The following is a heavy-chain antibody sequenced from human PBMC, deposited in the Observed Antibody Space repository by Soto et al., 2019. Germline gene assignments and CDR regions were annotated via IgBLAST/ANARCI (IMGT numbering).Heavy chain of an antibody. V-gene: IGHV4-34*01. CDR1: GGSFSGYY. J-gene: IGHJ5*02. CDR3: ARGQSGYSSSWYWWFDP. Sequence: SETLSLTCAVYGGSFSGYYWSWIRQPPGKGLEWIGEINHSGSTNYNPSLKSRVTISVDTSKNQFSLKLSSVTAADTAVYYCARGQSGYSSSWYWWFDPWGQGTLVTVSS. CDR2: INHSGST. D-gene: IGHD6-13*01.